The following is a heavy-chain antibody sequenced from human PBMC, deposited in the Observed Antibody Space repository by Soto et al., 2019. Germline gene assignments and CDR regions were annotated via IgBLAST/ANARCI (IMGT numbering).Heavy chain of an antibody. CDR2: ISAYNGNT. Sequence: GASVKVSCKASGYTFTSYGISWVRQAPGQGLEWMGWISAYNGNTNYAQKLQGRVTMTTDTSTSTAYMELRSLRSDDTAVYYCARTYYDFWSGQGWFDPWGQGTLVTVSS. CDR1: GYTFTSYG. V-gene: IGHV1-18*01. D-gene: IGHD3-3*01. J-gene: IGHJ5*02. CDR3: ARTYYDFWSGQGWFDP.